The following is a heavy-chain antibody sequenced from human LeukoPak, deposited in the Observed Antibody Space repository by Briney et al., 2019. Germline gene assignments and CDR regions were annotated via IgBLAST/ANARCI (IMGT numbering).Heavy chain of an antibody. J-gene: IGHJ6*03. CDR2: MNPNSGNT. D-gene: IGHD5-18*01. Sequence: ASVKVSCKASGYTFTSYDINWVRQATGQGLGWMGWMNPNSGNTGYAQKFQGRVTITRNTSISTAYMELSSLRSEDTAVYDCARGSGRIQHMDGWGKGTTVTASS. CDR3: ARGSGRIQHMDG. CDR1: GYTFTSYD. V-gene: IGHV1-8*03.